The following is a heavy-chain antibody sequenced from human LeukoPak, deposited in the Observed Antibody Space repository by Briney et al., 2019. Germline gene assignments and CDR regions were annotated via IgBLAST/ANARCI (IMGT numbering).Heavy chain of an antibody. Sequence: GGSLRLSCAASGFTVNYNYMSWVRQAPGKGLEWVSVIYSGGSTYYADSVKGRFIISRDDSKNTVYLQMNSLRVEDTAVYYCARVKVGITYWFDPWGQGTLVTVSS. D-gene: IGHD1-26*01. CDR1: GFTVNYNY. J-gene: IGHJ5*02. CDR2: IYSGGST. V-gene: IGHV3-66*01. CDR3: ARVKVGITYWFDP.